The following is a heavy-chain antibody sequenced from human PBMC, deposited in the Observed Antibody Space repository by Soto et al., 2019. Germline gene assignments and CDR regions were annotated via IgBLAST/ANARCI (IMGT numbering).Heavy chain of an antibody. CDR1: GFIVSTNY. J-gene: IGHJ4*02. CDR2: IYSGGST. CDR3: AMHPGEVAASGPFDY. D-gene: IGHD6-13*01. Sequence: EVQLVESGGGLVQPGGSLRLSCAASGFIVSTNYMSWVRQAPGKGLEWVSVIYSGGSTYYADSVKGRFIISRDNSKNTLYLQMNSLRAADTAVYYCAMHPGEVAASGPFDYWGQGTLVTVSS. V-gene: IGHV3-66*01.